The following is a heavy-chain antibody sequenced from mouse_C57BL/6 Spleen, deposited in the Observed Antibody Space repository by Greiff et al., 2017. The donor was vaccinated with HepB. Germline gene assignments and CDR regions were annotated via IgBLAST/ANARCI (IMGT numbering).Heavy chain of an antibody. J-gene: IGHJ3*01. Sequence: VQLQESGAELAKPGASVKLSCKASGYTFTSYWMHWVKQRPGQGLEWIGYINPSSGYTKYNQKFKDKATLTADKSSSTAYMQLSSLTYEDSAVYYCARGDYGSSYGVAYWGQGTLVTVSA. D-gene: IGHD1-1*01. CDR3: ARGDYGSSYGVAY. CDR1: GYTFTSYW. CDR2: INPSSGYT. V-gene: IGHV1-7*01.